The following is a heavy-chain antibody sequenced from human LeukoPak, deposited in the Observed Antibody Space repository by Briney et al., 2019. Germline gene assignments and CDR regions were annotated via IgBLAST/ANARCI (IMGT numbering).Heavy chain of an antibody. CDR3: ARDFSYSPNALDY. CDR1: GFTFSSYA. Sequence: PGRSLRLSCPCSGFTFSSYAMHWVRQAPGKGLEWVAVISYDGSKKYYADSVKGRFTISRDNSKNTLYLQMNSLRAEDTTVYYCARDFSYSPNALDYWGQGTLATVSS. CDR2: ISYDGSKK. V-gene: IGHV3-30-3*01. D-gene: IGHD5-18*01. J-gene: IGHJ4*02.